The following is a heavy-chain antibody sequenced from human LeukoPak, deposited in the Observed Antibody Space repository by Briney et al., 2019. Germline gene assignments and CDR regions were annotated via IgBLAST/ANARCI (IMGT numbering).Heavy chain of an antibody. CDR2: ISGYNGHT. V-gene: IGHV1-18*04. Sequence: ASVKVSCKASGYTFTSYNIAWLRQAPGQGLEWMGWISGYNGHTNYARRLQDRVTMTTYTSTSTAYLELRSLRSDDTAVFYCARRWTTMTDDYFDYWGQGTLVTVSS. J-gene: IGHJ4*02. CDR1: GYTFTSYN. CDR3: ARRWTTMTDDYFDY. D-gene: IGHD4-17*01.